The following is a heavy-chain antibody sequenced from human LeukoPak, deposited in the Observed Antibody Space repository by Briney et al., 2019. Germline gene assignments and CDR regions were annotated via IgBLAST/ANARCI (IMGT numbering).Heavy chain of an antibody. Sequence: PGVSLRLSCAASGFTFNTCAMSWVRQAPGKGLEWVSAISASGGGTYYADSVKGRFTVSRDNSKNTLYLQMNNLRAEDTAVYYCAKDRFNYGAWGQGSLVTVS. CDR2: ISASGGGT. CDR3: AKDRFNYGA. V-gene: IGHV3-23*01. CDR1: GFTFNTCA. J-gene: IGHJ5*02. D-gene: IGHD5-18*01.